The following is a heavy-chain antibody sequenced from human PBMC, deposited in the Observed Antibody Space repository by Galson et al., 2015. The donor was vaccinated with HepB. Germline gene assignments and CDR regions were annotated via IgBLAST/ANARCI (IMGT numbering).Heavy chain of an antibody. CDR3: ARYLRLSSSWYRVGYFQH. V-gene: IGHV1-18*04. CDR1: GYTFTGYG. Sequence: SVKVSCKASGYTFTGYGIRWVRQAPGQGLEWMGWISAYNGNTNYAQKLQGRVTMTTDTSTSTAYMELRSLRSDDTAVYYCARYLRLSSSWYRVGYFQHWGQGTLVTVSS. D-gene: IGHD6-13*01. CDR2: ISAYNGNT. J-gene: IGHJ1*01.